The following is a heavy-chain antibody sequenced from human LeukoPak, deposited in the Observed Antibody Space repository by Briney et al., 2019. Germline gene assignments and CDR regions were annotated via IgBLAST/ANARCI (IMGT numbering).Heavy chain of an antibody. V-gene: IGHV3-33*01. Sequence: GGSLPLSRAASGFTFSSYGMHGVRQAPGKGLEWVAVIWYDGSNKYYADSVKGRFTISRDNPKNTLYLQMNSLRGEDTAVYYCARDAGYCSGGRCYPGRFDYWGQGTLVTVSS. CDR3: ARDAGYCSGGRCYPGRFDY. J-gene: IGHJ4*02. D-gene: IGHD2-15*01. CDR2: IWYDGSNK. CDR1: GFTFSSYG.